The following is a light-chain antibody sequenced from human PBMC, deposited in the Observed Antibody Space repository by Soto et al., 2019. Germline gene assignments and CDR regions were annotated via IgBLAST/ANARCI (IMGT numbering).Light chain of an antibody. J-gene: IGLJ3*02. CDR3: SSYSSSSTLV. V-gene: IGLV2-14*03. CDR2: DVS. Sequence: QSALTQSASVSGSPGQSITISCTGSSSDIGGYNDVSWYQQHPGRAPKLIIYDVSNRPSGVSNRFSGSKSGSTASLTISGLQAEDEADYYCSSYSSSSTLVFGGGTKLTVL. CDR1: SSDIGGYND.